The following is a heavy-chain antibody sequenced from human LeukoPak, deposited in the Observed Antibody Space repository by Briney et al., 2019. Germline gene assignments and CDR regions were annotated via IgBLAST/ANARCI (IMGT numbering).Heavy chain of an antibody. Sequence: GGSLRLSCAASGFTVSTYYMTWVRQAPGKGLECVSVIYSGGSTYYADSVKGRFTVSRDNSKNTLYLQMNSLRAEDTAMYCCARGLGYCTSTTCLLPFDYWGQGTLVTVSS. CDR3: ARGLGYCTSTTCLLPFDY. CDR2: IYSGGST. D-gene: IGHD2-2*01. V-gene: IGHV3-53*01. J-gene: IGHJ4*02. CDR1: GFTVSTYY.